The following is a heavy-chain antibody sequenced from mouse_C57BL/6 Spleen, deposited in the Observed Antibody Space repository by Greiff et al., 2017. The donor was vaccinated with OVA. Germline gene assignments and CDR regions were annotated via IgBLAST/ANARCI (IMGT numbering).Heavy chain of an antibody. D-gene: IGHD2-4*01. CDR3: ARLYYDYGFDY. CDR2: IDPSDSYT. J-gene: IGHJ2*01. V-gene: IGHV1-69*01. Sequence: QVQLQQPGAELVMPGASVKLSCKASGYTFTSYWMHWVKQRPGQGLEWIGEIDPSDSYTNYNQKFKGKSTLTVDKSSSTAYMQLSSLTSEDSAVYYCARLYYDYGFDYWGQGTTRTVSS. CDR1: GYTFTSYW.